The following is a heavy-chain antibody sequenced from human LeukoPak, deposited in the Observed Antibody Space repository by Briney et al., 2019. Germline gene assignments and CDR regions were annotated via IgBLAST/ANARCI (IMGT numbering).Heavy chain of an antibody. CDR1: GFTFSRYV. CDR2: ISASDATT. J-gene: IGHJ4*02. V-gene: IGHV3-23*01. D-gene: IGHD1-1*01. Sequence: QTGGSLRLSCAASGFTFSRYVMSWVRQAPGKGLEWVSTISASDATTYYADSVKGRFTISRANSKNTLHLQMNSLRVEDTAVYYCVTRGTTATKYIEHWGQGTLVTVSS. CDR3: VTRGTTATKYIEH.